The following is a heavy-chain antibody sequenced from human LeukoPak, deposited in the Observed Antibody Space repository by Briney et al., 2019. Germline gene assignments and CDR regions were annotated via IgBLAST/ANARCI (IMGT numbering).Heavy chain of an antibody. CDR2: VSHDGST. D-gene: IGHD1-14*01. V-gene: IGHV4-31*03. CDR1: GVSISSGDYY. Sequence: SRALSLTCTVSGVSISSGDYYWSWIRQHPGKGLELIGFVSHDGSTYYNPSLKSRTTITVDTSKNQFTLKLSSVTAADTAVYYCARVPNQSKYSVGNYWGQGTLVT. CDR3: ARVPNQSKYSVGNY. J-gene: IGHJ4*02.